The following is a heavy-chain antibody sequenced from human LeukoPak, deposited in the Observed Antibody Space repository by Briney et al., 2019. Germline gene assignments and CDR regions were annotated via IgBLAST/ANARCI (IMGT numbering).Heavy chain of an antibody. CDR2: INPNSGGT. V-gene: IGHV1-2*02. D-gene: IGHD3-22*01. CDR1: GYTITNNY. CDR3: ARLASLYDSSGYYWGDY. Sequence: ASVKVSCKASGYTITNNYMHWVRQAPGQGLEWMGWINPNSGGTNYAQKFQGRVTMTRDTSISTAYMELSRLRSDDTAVYYCARLASLYDSSGYYWGDYWGQGTLVTVSS. J-gene: IGHJ4*02.